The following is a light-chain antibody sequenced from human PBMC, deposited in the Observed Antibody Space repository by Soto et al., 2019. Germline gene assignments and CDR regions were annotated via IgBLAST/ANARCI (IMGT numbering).Light chain of an antibody. V-gene: IGKV3-20*01. CDR1: QSVSSD. Sequence: EIGWTQSPGTLSLSPGERATLSCRASQSVSSDLAWYHQKPGQAPRLLIYGASTRATGIPDRFSGSGSGTDFTLTISRLEPEDFAVYYCQQYGSSGTFGQGTRLEIK. J-gene: IGKJ5*01. CDR3: QQYGSSGT. CDR2: GAS.